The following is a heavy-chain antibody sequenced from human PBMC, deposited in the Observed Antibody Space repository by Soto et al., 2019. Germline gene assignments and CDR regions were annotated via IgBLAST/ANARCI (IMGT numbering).Heavy chain of an antibody. D-gene: IGHD3-16*01. CDR1: GFTFSGSA. CDR3: TSWGDYQSSELGDY. Sequence: GGSLRLSCAASGFTFSGSAMHWARQASGKGLEWVGRIRSKANSYATAYAASVKGRFTISRDDSKNTAYLQMNSLKTEDTAVYYCTSWGDYQSSELGDYWGQGTLVTVSS. CDR2: IRSKANSYAT. J-gene: IGHJ4*02. V-gene: IGHV3-73*01.